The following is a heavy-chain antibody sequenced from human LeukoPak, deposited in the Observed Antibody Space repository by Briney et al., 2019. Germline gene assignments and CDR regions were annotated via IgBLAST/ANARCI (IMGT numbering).Heavy chain of an antibody. CDR2: IASDGNKK. V-gene: IGHV3-30*03. CDR3: ARGSWYYYGSGSYYTKELIAVAGDTFDY. Sequence: PGGSLRLSCAGSGFIFSTYGIHWVRQAPGKGLEWVAVIASDGNKKYYAESVKGRFTISRDNSKNTLYLQMNSLRAEDTAVYYCARGSWYYYGSGSYYTKELIAVAGDTFDYWGQGTLVTVSS. CDR1: GFIFSTYG. D-gene: IGHD3-10*01. J-gene: IGHJ4*02.